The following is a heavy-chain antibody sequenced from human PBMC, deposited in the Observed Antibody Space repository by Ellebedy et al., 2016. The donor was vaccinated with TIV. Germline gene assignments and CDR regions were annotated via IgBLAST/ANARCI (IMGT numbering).Heavy chain of an antibody. CDR3: ARIPHASDGFGS. J-gene: IGHJ4*02. Sequence: ASVKVSCKASGYTFIGHYIHWVRQAPGQGLEWMGWISPDSGATNYAQEFQGRVTMTRDTSISTAYMELNRLRSDDTALYYCARIPHASDGFGSWGQGTLVTVSS. D-gene: IGHD2-2*01. CDR2: ISPDSGAT. CDR1: GYTFIGHY. V-gene: IGHV1-2*02.